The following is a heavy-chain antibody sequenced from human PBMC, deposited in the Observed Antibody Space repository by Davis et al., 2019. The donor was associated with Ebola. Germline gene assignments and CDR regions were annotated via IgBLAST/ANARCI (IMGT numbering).Heavy chain of an antibody. CDR3: ARDRMVVVVVAATPGWFDP. J-gene: IGHJ5*02. CDR2: ISAYNGNT. V-gene: IGHV1-18*01. CDR1: GYTFTSYG. D-gene: IGHD2-15*01. Sequence: ASVKVSCKASGYTFTSYGISWVRQAPGQGLEWMGWISAYNGNTKYAQKLQGRVTMTTDTSTSTAYMELRSLRTDDTAVYYCARDRMVVVVVAATPGWFDPWGQGTLVTVSS.